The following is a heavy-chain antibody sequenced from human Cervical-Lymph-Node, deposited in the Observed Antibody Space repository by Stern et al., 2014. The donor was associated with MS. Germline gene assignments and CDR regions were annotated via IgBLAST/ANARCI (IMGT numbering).Heavy chain of an antibody. V-gene: IGHV1-69*06. Sequence: QVQLVQSGAEMKRPGSSVKVSCKGSEDTFIRYGIGWGRPVPGQGLEWMGGITPIFGTAKYIQKFQGRLTITADMSTSTAYMELSSLRSEDSAVYYCARDRGIAAAGAALPFDQWGQGTQVFVSS. CDR3: ARDRGIAAAGAALPFDQ. CDR1: EDTFIRYG. J-gene: IGHJ4*02. CDR2: ITPIFGTA. D-gene: IGHD6-13*01.